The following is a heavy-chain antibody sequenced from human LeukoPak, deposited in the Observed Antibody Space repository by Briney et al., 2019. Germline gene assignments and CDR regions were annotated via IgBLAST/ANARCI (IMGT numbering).Heavy chain of an antibody. J-gene: IGHJ6*02. CDR1: GFTFSSYS. V-gene: IGHV3-21*01. CDR3: ATRYYYDSRKVPGDYYYGMDV. Sequence: GGSLRLSCAASGFTFSSYSMNWVRQAPGKGLEWVSSISSSSSYIYYADSVKGRFTISRDNAKNSLYLQMNSLRAEDTAVYYCATRYYYDSRKVPGDYYYGMDVWGQGTTVTVSS. D-gene: IGHD3-22*01. CDR2: ISSSSSYI.